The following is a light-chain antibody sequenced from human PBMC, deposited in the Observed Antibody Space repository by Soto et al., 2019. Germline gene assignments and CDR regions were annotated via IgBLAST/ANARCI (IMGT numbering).Light chain of an antibody. J-gene: IGKJ5*01. V-gene: IGKV3-15*01. CDR2: GAS. CDR3: QQSGNSPIP. Sequence: IGMSQSPVTLSLSPGERATLSCRASQIVSSNLAWYQQKPGQAPRLLIYGASTRATGIPARLSGSGSGTEFTLTISRLEPEDFAVFYCQQSGNSPIPFGQGTRLEVK. CDR1: QIVSSN.